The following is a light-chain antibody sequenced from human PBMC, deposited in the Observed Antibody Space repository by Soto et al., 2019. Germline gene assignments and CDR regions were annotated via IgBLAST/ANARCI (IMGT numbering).Light chain of an antibody. CDR2: AAS. Sequence: QITKSPSSLSASVGDRVTSTCRASQSISSYLNWYQQKPGKAPKLLIYAASSLQSGVPSRFSGSGSGTDFTLTISSLQPEDFATYYCQQSYSTPSITFGQGARLELK. V-gene: IGKV1-39*01. CDR3: QQSYSTPSIT. J-gene: IGKJ5*01. CDR1: QSISSY.